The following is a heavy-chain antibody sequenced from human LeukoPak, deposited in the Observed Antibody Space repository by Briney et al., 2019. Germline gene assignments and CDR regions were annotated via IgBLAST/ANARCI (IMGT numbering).Heavy chain of an antibody. CDR2: INTDGSST. J-gene: IGHJ5*02. CDR3: TRDLDGSGSYNWFDP. V-gene: IGHV3-74*01. D-gene: IGHD3-10*01. Sequence: GGSLRLSCAASGFTFSSYWMHWVRQAPGKGLVWVSRINTDGSSTTYADSVKGRFTISRDNAKNTLYLQMNSLRAEDTAVYYCTRDLDGSGSYNWFDPWGQGTLVTVSS. CDR1: GFTFSSYW.